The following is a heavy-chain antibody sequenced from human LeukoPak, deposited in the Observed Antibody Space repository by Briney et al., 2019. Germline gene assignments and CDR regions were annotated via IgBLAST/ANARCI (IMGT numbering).Heavy chain of an antibody. Sequence: PGGSLRLSCAASGFTFSNYYMNWVRQAPGKGLEWVSCISTSSANIYYADSVKGRFTISRDNAKNSLYLQMNSLRAEDTAVYYCARWGGFIEWSQGTLVTVSS. CDR1: GFTFSNYY. D-gene: IGHD3-16*01. CDR2: ISTSSANI. V-gene: IGHV3-21*01. CDR3: ARWGGFIE. J-gene: IGHJ4*02.